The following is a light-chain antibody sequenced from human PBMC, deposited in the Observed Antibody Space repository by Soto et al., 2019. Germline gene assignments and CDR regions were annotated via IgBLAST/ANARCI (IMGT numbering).Light chain of an antibody. V-gene: IGKV3-11*01. J-gene: IGKJ1*01. CDR1: QSFSRN. CDR3: QQRSYWPRT. Sequence: DIVLTQSPATLSVSPGDRASLSCRASQSFSRNLACYQQKSGQAPRLLIYGASTRATGIPARFSGSGSGTDFTLTISSLEPEDFAVYYCQQRSYWPRTFGQGTKVDIK. CDR2: GAS.